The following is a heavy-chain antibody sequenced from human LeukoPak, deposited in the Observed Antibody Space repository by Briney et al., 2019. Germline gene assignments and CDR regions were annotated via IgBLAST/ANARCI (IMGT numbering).Heavy chain of an antibody. CDR3: AVDLGSTIDYYYYGMDV. V-gene: IGHV1-3*01. J-gene: IGHJ6*04. CDR2: INACNGNT. D-gene: IGHD2-2*01. CDR1: VYTFTSYA. Sequence: ASVKVSCKASVYTFTSYAMHWVRQAPGQKRDGMGWINACNGNTKYSQKFQGRVTITRDTSASTAYVELSSLRSEDRAVYYCAVDLGSTIDYYYYGMDVWGKGTAVTV.